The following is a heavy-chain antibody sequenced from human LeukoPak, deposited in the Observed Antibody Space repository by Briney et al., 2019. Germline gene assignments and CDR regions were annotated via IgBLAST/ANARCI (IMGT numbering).Heavy chain of an antibody. J-gene: IGHJ4*02. CDR1: GYTFTGYS. CDR2: INPSSGAT. CDR3: ARATYTTGWYPGY. Sequence: ASVKVSCKASGYTFTGYSMHWVRQAPGQGLEWLERINPSSGATNYAQKFQGRVAMTRDTSITTAYVEVSRLRADDTAMYYCARATYTTGWYPGYWGQGTLVTVSS. V-gene: IGHV1-2*02. D-gene: IGHD6-19*01.